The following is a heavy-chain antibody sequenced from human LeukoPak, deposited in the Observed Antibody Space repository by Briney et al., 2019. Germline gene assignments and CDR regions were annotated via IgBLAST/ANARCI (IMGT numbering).Heavy chain of an antibody. Sequence: GGSLRLSCAASGFTFSSYAMSWVRQAPGKGLEWVSAISGSGGSTYYADSVKGRFTISRDNSKNTLYLQMHSLRAEDTAVYYCANTRIAAALFDYWGQGTLVTVSS. D-gene: IGHD6-13*01. CDR3: ANTRIAAALFDY. CDR1: GFTFSSYA. J-gene: IGHJ4*02. V-gene: IGHV3-23*01. CDR2: ISGSGGST.